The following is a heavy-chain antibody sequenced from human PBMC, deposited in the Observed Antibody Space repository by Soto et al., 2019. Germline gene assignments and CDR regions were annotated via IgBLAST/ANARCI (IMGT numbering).Heavy chain of an antibody. Sequence: TLFLPCPGYRGAISSSKWWGLVRQTPGKGVEWIGEIYHSGSTNYNPSLKSRVTISVDKSKNQFSLKLSSVTAADTAVYYCARVTEQLVLDYYGMGVWGQGTTVTVSS. CDR3: ARVTEQLVLDYYGMGV. J-gene: IGHJ6*02. CDR1: RGAISSSKW. V-gene: IGHV4-4*02. D-gene: IGHD6-6*01. CDR2: IYHSGST.